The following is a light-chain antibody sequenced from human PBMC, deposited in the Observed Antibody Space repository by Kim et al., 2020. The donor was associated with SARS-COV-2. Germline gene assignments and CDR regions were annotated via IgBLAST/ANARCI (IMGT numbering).Light chain of an antibody. V-gene: IGLV2-14*01. Sequence: QSALTQPASVSGSPGQSITISCTGTSSDVGDYNFVSWYQQQPGKAPKLMIYEVSDRPSGVSNRFSGSKSGNTASLTISGLQAEDEAEYYCSSYTSSTPLYVFGTGTKVTVL. J-gene: IGLJ1*01. CDR3: SSYTSSTPLYV. CDR2: EVS. CDR1: SSDVGDYNF.